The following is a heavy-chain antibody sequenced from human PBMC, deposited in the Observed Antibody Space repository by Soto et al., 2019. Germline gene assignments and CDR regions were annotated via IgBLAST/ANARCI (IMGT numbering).Heavy chain of an antibody. J-gene: IGHJ3*02. D-gene: IGHD3-9*01. CDR1: GVTVSSNY. Sequence: GGSLRLSCAASGVTVSSNYMSWVRQAPGKGLEWVSVIYSGGSTYYADSVKGRFTISRHNSKNTLYLQMNSLRAEDTAVYYCARNSYDILTSYQPDAFDIWGQGTMVT. V-gene: IGHV3-53*04. CDR2: IYSGGST. CDR3: ARNSYDILTSYQPDAFDI.